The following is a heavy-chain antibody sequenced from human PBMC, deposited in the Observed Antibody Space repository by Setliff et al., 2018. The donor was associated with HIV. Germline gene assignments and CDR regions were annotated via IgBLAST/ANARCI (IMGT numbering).Heavy chain of an antibody. CDR2: IYTSGSS. CDR3: ARHRGAFRLDY. J-gene: IGHJ4*02. CDR1: GGSISSYY. D-gene: IGHD3-16*01. Sequence: PSETLSLTCTVSGGSISSYYWSWIRQPPGKGLEWIGRIYTSGSSNYNPSLRSRVTMSVDTSKNHFSLRLSSVTAADTAVYYCARHRGAFRLDYWGQGTLVTVSS. V-gene: IGHV4-4*07.